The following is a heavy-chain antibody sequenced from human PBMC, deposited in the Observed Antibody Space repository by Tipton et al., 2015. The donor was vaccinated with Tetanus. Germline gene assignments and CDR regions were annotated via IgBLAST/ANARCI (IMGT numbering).Heavy chain of an antibody. J-gene: IGHJ5*02. CDR1: GGSISSSSYY. CDR3: ARDPGSGFVLMVYAGFDP. D-gene: IGHD2-8*01. CDR2: IYYSGST. Sequence: TLSLTCTVSGGSISSSSYYWGWIRQPPGKGLEWIGSIYYSGSTYYNPSLKSRVTISVDTSKNQFSLKLSSVTAADTAVYYCARDPGSGFVLMVYAGFDPWGQGTLVTVSS. V-gene: IGHV4-39*01.